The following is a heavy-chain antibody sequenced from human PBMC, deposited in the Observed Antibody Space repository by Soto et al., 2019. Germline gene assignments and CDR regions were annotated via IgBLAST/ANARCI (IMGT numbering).Heavy chain of an antibody. CDR1: GYTFTGYY. Sequence: ASVKVSCEASGYTFTGYYMHWVLQAPGEGLEWMGWINPNSGGTNYAQKFQGRVTMTRDTSISTAYMELSRLRSDDTAVYYCARDSSSSFGFDPWGQGTLVTVSS. D-gene: IGHD6-6*01. J-gene: IGHJ5*02. CDR2: INPNSGGT. V-gene: IGHV1-2*02. CDR3: ARDSSSSFGFDP.